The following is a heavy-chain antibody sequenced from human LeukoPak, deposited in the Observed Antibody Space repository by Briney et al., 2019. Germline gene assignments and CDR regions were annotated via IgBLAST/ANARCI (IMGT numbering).Heavy chain of an antibody. CDR1: GGSFSGYY. Sequence: PSETLSLTCAVYGGSFSGYYWSWIRQPPGKGLEWIGEINHSGSTNYNPSLKSRVTISVDTSKNQFSLKLSSVTAADTAVYYCARRVDIVVVPAARGITFFDYWGQGTLVTVSS. CDR3: ARRVDIVVVPAARGITFFDY. V-gene: IGHV4-34*01. CDR2: INHSGST. J-gene: IGHJ4*02. D-gene: IGHD2-2*03.